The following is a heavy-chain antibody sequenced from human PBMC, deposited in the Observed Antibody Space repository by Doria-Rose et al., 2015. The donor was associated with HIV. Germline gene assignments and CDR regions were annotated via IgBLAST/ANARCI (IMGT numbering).Heavy chain of an antibody. CDR2: TFSDDER. CDR3: ARIKSSRWYRKYYFDF. Sequence: SGPVLVKPTETLTLTCTVSGVSLSSPGMGVSWIRQPPGKALEWLAHTFSDDERSYNTSLKSRLTISRGTSKSQVVLTMTDMDPVDTATYYCARIKSSRWYRKYYFDFWGQGTLVIVSA. CDR1: GVSLSSPGMG. D-gene: IGHD6-13*01. V-gene: IGHV2-26*01. J-gene: IGHJ4*02.